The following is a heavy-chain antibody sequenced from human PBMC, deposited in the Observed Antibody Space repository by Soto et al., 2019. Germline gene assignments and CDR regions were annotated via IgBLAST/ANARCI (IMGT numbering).Heavy chain of an antibody. J-gene: IGHJ4*02. CDR3: ARVSDYYDSSGRLAYYFDY. CDR1: GFTFSSYS. D-gene: IGHD3-22*01. CDR2: ISSSSSTI. V-gene: IGHV3-48*02. Sequence: GGSLRLSCAASGFTFSSYSMNWVRQAPGKGLEWVSYISSSSSTIYYADSVKGRFTISRDNAKNSLYLQMNSLRDEDTAVYYCARVSDYYDSSGRLAYYFDYWGQGTLVTVSS.